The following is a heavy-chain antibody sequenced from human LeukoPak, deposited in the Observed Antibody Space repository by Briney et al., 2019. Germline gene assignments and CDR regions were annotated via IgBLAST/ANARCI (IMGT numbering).Heavy chain of an antibody. CDR1: DDSISDYY. CDR2: IHNSGTS. D-gene: IGHD3-16*01. V-gene: IGHV4-59*01. J-gene: IGHJ4*02. CDR3: TRGAGWLIDY. Sequence: SETLSLTCTVSDDSISDYYRGWIRQPPGKGLEWIGYIHNSGTSTYNLSLKSRVTISADTSKNQFSLKLDSMTTADTAVYYCTRGAGWLIDYWGQGILVTVSS.